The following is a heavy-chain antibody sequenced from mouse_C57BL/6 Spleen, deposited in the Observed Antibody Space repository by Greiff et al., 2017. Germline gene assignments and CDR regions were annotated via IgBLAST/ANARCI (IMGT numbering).Heavy chain of an antibody. CDR3: ARPHYYGSHLYYFDY. J-gene: IGHJ2*01. CDR1: GYTFTSYW. CDR2: LDPSDSYT. V-gene: IGHV1-50*01. D-gene: IGHD1-1*01. Sequence: QVQLQQPGAELVKPGASVKLSCKASGYTFTSYWMQWVKQRPGQGLEWIGELDPSDSYTNYNQKFKGKATLTVDTSSSTAYMQLSSLTSEDSAVYYCARPHYYGSHLYYFDYWGQGTTLTVSS.